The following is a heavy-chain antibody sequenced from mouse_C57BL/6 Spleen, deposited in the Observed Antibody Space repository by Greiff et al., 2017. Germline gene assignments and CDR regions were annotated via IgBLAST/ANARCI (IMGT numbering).Heavy chain of an antibody. CDR3: TRERVYPLIKYAMDY. D-gene: IGHD6-1*01. V-gene: IGHV5-9-1*02. J-gene: IGHJ4*01. CDR1: GFTFSSYA. Sequence: VESGEGLVKPGGSLKLSCAASGFTFSSYAMSWVRQTPEKRLEWVAYISSGGDYIYYADTVKGRFTISRDNARNTLYLQMSSLKSEDTAMYYCTRERVYPLIKYAMDYWGQGTSVTVSS. CDR2: ISSGGDYI.